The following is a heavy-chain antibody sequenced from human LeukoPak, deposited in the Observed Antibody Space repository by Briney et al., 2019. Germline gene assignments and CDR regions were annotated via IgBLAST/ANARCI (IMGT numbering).Heavy chain of an antibody. Sequence: GESLKISCKGSGYSFTSYWIGWGRQMPGKGLEWMGIIYPGDSDTRYSPSFQGQVTISADKSISTAYLQWSSLKASDTAMYYCARQRRKQWLAAHFDYWGQGTLVTVSS. V-gene: IGHV5-51*01. D-gene: IGHD6-19*01. CDR1: GYSFTSYW. CDR3: ARQRRKQWLAAHFDY. CDR2: IYPGDSDT. J-gene: IGHJ4*02.